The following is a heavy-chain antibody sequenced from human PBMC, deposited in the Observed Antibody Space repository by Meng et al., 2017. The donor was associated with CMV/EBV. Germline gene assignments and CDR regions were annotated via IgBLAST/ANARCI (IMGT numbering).Heavy chain of an antibody. CDR3: ARGKTTVIRNYYYGMDV. Sequence: SQTLSPTCAVYGGSSSGYYWSWIRQPPGKGLEWIGENNHSGSTNYNPSLKSRVTISVDTSKNQFSLKLSSVNAADTAVYYCARGKTTVIRNYYYGMDVWGQGTTVTVSS. CDR2: NNHSGST. V-gene: IGHV4-34*01. D-gene: IGHD4-11*01. J-gene: IGHJ6*02. CDR1: GGSSSGYY.